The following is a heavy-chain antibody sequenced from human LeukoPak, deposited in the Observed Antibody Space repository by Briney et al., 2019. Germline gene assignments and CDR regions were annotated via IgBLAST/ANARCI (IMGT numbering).Heavy chain of an antibody. D-gene: IGHD2-2*01. V-gene: IGHV3-33*01. CDR3: ARTDCSSTSCYGGPFDY. CDR1: GFTFSSRG. J-gene: IGHJ4*02. CDR2: IWYDGSNK. Sequence: HTGGSLRLSCAASGFTFSSRGMHWVRQARGKGLEWVADIWYDGSNKYYADSVKGRFTISRDNSKNTLYLQMNSLRAEDTAVYYCARTDCSSTSCYGGPFDYWGQGTLVTVSS.